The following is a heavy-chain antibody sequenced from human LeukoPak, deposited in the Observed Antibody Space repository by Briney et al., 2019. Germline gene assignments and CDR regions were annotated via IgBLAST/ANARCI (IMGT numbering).Heavy chain of an antibody. Sequence: SETLSLTCAVYGGFFSGYYWSWIRQPPGKGLEWIGEINHSGSTNYNPSLKSRVTISVDTSKNQFSLKLSSVTAADTAVYYCARGVPIVGATLSLDYWGQGTLVTVSS. CDR2: INHSGST. J-gene: IGHJ4*02. V-gene: IGHV4-34*01. CDR1: GGFFSGYY. CDR3: ARGVPIVGATLSLDY. D-gene: IGHD1-26*01.